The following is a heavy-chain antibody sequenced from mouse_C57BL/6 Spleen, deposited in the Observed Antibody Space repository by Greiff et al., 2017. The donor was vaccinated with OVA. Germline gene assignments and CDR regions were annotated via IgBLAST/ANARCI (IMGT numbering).Heavy chain of an antibody. J-gene: IGHJ3*01. CDR3: ARDEGNYVPWFAY. CDR1: GYTFTSYD. Sequence: QVQLQQSGPELVKPGASVKLSCKASGYTFTSYDINWVKQRPGQGLEWIGWIYPRDGSTKYNEKFKGKATLTVDTSSSTAYMELHSLTSEDSAVYFGARDEGNYVPWFAYWGQGTLVTVSA. CDR2: IYPRDGST. D-gene: IGHD2-1*01. V-gene: IGHV1-85*01.